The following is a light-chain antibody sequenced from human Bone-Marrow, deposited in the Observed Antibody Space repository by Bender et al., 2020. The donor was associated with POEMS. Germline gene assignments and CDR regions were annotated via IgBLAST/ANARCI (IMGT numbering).Light chain of an antibody. J-gene: IGLJ2*01. CDR2: QDT. Sequence: SYEVTQPPSVSVSPGQTASITCSGDDLGDKYVAWYQQKPGQSPVLVIYQDTKRPSGIPERFSGSNSGNTATLTISGTQAIDEADYYVQAWDTYSVLFGRGTKLTV. V-gene: IGLV3-1*01. CDR3: QAWDTYSVL. CDR1: DLGDKY.